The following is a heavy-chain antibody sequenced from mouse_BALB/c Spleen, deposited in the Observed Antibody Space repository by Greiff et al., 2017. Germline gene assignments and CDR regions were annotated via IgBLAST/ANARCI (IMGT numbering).Heavy chain of an antibody. CDR1: GYAFTNYL. CDR3: ARPSRLLFDY. J-gene: IGHJ2*01. V-gene: IGHV1S26*01. CDR2: INPSSGYT. Sequence: QVQLQQSGAELVRPGTSVKVSCKASGYAFTNYLIEWVKQRPGQGLEWIGYINPSSGYTNYNQKFKDKATLTADKSSSTAYMQLSSLTSEDSAVYYCARPSRLLFDYWGQGTTLTVSS. D-gene: IGHD2-13*01.